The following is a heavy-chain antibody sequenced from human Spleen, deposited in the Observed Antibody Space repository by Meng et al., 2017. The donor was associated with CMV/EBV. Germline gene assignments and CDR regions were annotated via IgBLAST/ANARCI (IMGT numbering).Heavy chain of an antibody. Sequence: FTNYRISWVRQAPGQGTEWMGWISAYNGNTNYAQKNQGRITMPTDTPTSTAYMHLRSLRSDDPAVYYCASVPTSYEFCSGSSNNWFDPWGQGTLVTVSS. J-gene: IGHJ5*02. CDR1: FTNYR. V-gene: IGHV1-18*01. D-gene: IGHD3-3*01. CDR3: ASVPTSYEFCSGSSNNWFDP. CDR2: ISAYNGNT.